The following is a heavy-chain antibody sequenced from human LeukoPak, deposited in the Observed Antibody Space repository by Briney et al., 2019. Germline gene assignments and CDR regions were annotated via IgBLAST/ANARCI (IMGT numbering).Heavy chain of an antibody. CDR2: IRYDGSNK. Sequence: PGGSLRLSCAASGFTFSSYGMHWVRQAPGKGLEWVAFIRYDGSNKYYADSVKGRFTISRDNSKNTLYLQMNSLRAEDTAVYYCAKDAPDCSSTSCYYYYYYMDVWGKGTTVTISS. CDR3: AKDAPDCSSTSCYYYYYYMDV. CDR1: GFTFSSYG. J-gene: IGHJ6*03. D-gene: IGHD2-2*01. V-gene: IGHV3-30*02.